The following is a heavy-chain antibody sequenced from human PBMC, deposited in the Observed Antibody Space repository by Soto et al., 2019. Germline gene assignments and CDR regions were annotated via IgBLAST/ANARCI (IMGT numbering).Heavy chain of an antibody. J-gene: IGHJ6*02. Sequence: PLQTLSLTCTVSGGSISSGPYSWGWIRQPPRKPLEWIGSIFYSGSTYYNPSLKSRVTISVDTSKNQFSLKLSSVTAADTAVYYCARHLTYCSAGSCYSDFPYYGMDVWGQGTTVTVSS. CDR1: GGSISSGPYS. V-gene: IGHV4-39*01. D-gene: IGHD2-15*01. CDR2: IFYSGST. CDR3: ARHLTYCSAGSCYSDFPYYGMDV.